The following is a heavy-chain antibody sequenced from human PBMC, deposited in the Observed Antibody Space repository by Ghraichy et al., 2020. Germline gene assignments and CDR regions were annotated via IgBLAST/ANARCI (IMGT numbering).Heavy chain of an antibody. Sequence: SETLPLTCTVSGGSISSSSYYWGWIRQPPGKGLEWIGSIYYSGSTYYNPSLKSRVTISVDTSKNQFSLKLSSVTAADTAVYYCARAHSIAAAGTEFDYWGQGTLVTVSS. CDR3: ARAHSIAAAGTEFDY. D-gene: IGHD6-13*01. CDR1: GGSISSSSYY. CDR2: IYYSGST. J-gene: IGHJ4*02. V-gene: IGHV4-39*01.